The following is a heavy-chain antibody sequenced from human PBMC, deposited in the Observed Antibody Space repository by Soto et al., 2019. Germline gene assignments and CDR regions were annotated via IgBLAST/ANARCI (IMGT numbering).Heavy chain of an antibody. J-gene: IGHJ5*02. V-gene: IGHV1-3*01. CDR2: INAGNGNT. CDR1: GYSFSFYG. D-gene: IGHD3-10*02. Sequence: ASVKVSCKASGYSFSFYGINWVRQAPGQGPEWMGWINAGNGNTNYAEKFEGRVTITRDTVATTVNMELTSLTSEDTAVYYCGRDQSGTGYYVDWFDPWGQGTLVTVSS. CDR3: GRDQSGTGYYVDWFDP.